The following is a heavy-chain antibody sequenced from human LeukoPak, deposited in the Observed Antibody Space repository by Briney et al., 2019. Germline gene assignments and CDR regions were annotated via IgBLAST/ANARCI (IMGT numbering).Heavy chain of an antibody. J-gene: IGHJ5*02. CDR2: ISYDGSNK. CDR1: GFTFSSSW. CDR3: ARGWFDP. V-gene: IGHV3-30*03. Sequence: GGSLRLSCAAYGFTFSSSWMHWVRQAPGKGLEWVAVISYDGSNKYYADSVKGRFTISRDNSKNTLYLQMNSLRAEDTAVYYCARGWFDPWGQGTLVTVSS.